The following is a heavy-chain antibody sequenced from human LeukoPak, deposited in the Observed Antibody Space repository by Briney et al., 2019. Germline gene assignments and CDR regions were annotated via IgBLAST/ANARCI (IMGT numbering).Heavy chain of an antibody. V-gene: IGHV3-23*01. CDR2: ILSGGSM. CDR3: GKGGTDRG. Sequence: GGSLGLSCEASGSTFRALAMGWVRQPPGKGLEWVSSILSGGSMHYADSVKGRFTISRDNSKNTLYLQMSSLRVEDTAVYYCGKGGTDRGWGQGTLVTVSS. D-gene: IGHD1-26*01. J-gene: IGHJ4*02. CDR1: GSTFRALA.